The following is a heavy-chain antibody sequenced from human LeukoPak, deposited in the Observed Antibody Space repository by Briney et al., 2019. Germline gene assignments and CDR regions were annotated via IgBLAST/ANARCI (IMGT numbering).Heavy chain of an antibody. CDR3: ARHPSNYYDSSGYFGCFDP. CDR2: INPSGSGT. D-gene: IGHD3-22*01. CDR1: GYTFTNYY. V-gene: IGHV1-46*01. J-gene: IGHJ5*02. Sequence: ASVKVSCKASGYTFTNYYMHWVRQAPGQGLEWMGIINPSGSGTTYAQKFQGRVSMTRDTSTSTFYMDLSSLRSEGTAVYYCARHPSNYYDSSGYFGCFDPWGQGTLVTVSS.